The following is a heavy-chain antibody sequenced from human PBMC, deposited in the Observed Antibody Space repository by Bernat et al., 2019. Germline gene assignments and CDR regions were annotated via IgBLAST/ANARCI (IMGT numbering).Heavy chain of an antibody. Sequence: QVQLQESGPGLVKPSQTLSLTCTVSGGSISSGSDYWSWIRQSAGKGLEWIGRIYTSGSTNYNPSLKSRVTMSLDTSKQQVSLQLNSVTAADTSVYYCARGNDYFGMDVWGQGPTVTVSS. CDR3: ARGNDYFGMDV. J-gene: IGHJ6*02. V-gene: IGHV4-61*02. CDR1: GGSISSGSDY. CDR2: IYTSGST.